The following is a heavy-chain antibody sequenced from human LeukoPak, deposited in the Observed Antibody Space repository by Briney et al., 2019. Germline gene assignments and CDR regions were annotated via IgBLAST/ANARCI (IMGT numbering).Heavy chain of an antibody. CDR2: ISGSGGST. V-gene: IGHV3-23*01. J-gene: IGHJ4*02. CDR1: GFTFDDYG. Sequence: GESLRLSCAASGFTFDDYGMSWVRQAPGKGLEWVSAISGSGGSTYYADSVKGRFTISRDNSKNTLYLQMNSLRAEDTAVYYCAKTSIVIDYWGQGTLVTVSS. CDR3: AKTSIVIDY. D-gene: IGHD1-26*01.